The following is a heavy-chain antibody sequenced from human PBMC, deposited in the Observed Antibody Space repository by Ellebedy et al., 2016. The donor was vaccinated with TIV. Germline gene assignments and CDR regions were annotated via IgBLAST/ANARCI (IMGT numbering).Heavy chain of an antibody. CDR1: GGSFSGYY. Sequence: SETLSLXXAVYGGSFSGYYWSWVRQPPGKGLEWIGEINHSGSTNYNLFLKSRVTISVDTSKNQFSLKLSSVTAADTAVYYCARHKSSSSWYNWFDPWGQGTLVTVSS. CDR2: INHSGST. V-gene: IGHV4-34*01. D-gene: IGHD6-13*01. J-gene: IGHJ5*02. CDR3: ARHKSSSSWYNWFDP.